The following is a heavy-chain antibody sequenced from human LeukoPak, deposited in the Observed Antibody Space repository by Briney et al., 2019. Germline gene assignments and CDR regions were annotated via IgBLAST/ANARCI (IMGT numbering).Heavy chain of an antibody. V-gene: IGHV3-23*01. J-gene: IGHJ4*02. D-gene: IGHD3-3*01. Sequence: PGGSLRLSCAASGFTFSSYSMNWVRQAPGKGLEWVSAISGSGGSTYYADSVKGRFTISRDNSKNTLYLQMNSLRAEDTAVYYCAKEAVTYYDFWSGYHYFDYWGQGTLVTVSS. CDR1: GFTFSSYS. CDR2: ISGSGGST. CDR3: AKEAVTYYDFWSGYHYFDY.